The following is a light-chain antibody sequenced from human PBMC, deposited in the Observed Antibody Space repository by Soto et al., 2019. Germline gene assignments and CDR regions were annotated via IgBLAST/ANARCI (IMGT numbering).Light chain of an antibody. Sequence: EIMLTQSPGTLSLSPREGATLSCRASQSVISSYLAWYQQKPGQAPRLLIYGASSRATGIPDRFSGSGSGTDFSLTISRLEPEDFAVYYCQQYASSPGTFGQGTKVEIK. CDR2: GAS. CDR1: QSVISSY. V-gene: IGKV3-20*01. J-gene: IGKJ1*01. CDR3: QQYASSPGT.